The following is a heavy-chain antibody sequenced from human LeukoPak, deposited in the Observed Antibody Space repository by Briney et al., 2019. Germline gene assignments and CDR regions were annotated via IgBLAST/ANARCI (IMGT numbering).Heavy chain of an antibody. V-gene: IGHV1-2*02. D-gene: IGHD4-17*01. J-gene: IGHJ4*02. CDR2: INPNSGGT. Sequence: ASVKVSCKASGYTFTGYYMHWVRQAPGQGLEWMGWINPNSGGTNYAQKFQGRVTMTRDTSISTAYMELSRLRSDDTAVYYCARVVRTTVTLNDKAYYFDYWGQGTLVTVSS. CDR1: GYTFTGYY. CDR3: ARVVRTTVTLNDKAYYFDY.